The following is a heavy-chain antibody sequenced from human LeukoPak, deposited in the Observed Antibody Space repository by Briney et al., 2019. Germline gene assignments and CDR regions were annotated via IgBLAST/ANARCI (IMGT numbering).Heavy chain of an antibody. J-gene: IGHJ4*02. V-gene: IGHV3-23*01. CDR2: ISGSGGST. D-gene: IGHD1-26*01. CDR3: AKDRSYYSKTIDY. CDR1: GFTFSSYA. Sequence: GGSLRLSCAASGFTFSSYAMSWVRQAPGKGLEWVSAISGSGGSTYYADSVKGRFTISRDNSKNALYLQMNSLRAEDTAVYYCAKDRSYYSKTIDYWGQGTLVTVSS.